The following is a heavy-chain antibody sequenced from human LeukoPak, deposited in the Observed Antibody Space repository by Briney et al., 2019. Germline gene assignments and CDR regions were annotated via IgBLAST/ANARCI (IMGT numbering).Heavy chain of an antibody. Sequence: SETLSLTCTVSGDSISSGYYWAWIRQPPGRGLEWIGSIYHSGNTQYNPSLERRVTISVDKSNSQCSVRLNSVTAAETAVYFCAKGRHCSSGSWDVFDRWGRGSLVAVPS. CDR3: AKGRHCSSGSWDVFDR. CDR1: GDSISSGYY. J-gene: IGHJ2*01. D-gene: IGHD2-15*01. CDR2: IYHSGNT. V-gene: IGHV4-38-2*02.